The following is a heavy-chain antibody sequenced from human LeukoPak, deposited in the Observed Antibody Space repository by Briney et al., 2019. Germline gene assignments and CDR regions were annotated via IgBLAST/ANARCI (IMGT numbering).Heavy chain of an antibody. CDR2: ISTSSSYI. J-gene: IGHJ5*02. Sequence: ETLSLTCTVSGGSISSSSYYWGWVRHAPGKGLEWVSSISTSSSYIYYADSVKGRFTISRDNAKNSLYLQMNSLRAEDTAVYYCAREEDGKAESFDPWGQGTLVTVSS. CDR3: AREEDGKAESFDP. CDR1: GGSISSSSYY. D-gene: IGHD1-1*01. V-gene: IGHV3-21*01.